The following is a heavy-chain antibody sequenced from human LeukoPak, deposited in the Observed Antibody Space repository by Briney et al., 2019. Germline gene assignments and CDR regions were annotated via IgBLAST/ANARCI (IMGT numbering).Heavy chain of an antibody. Sequence: GGSLRLSCAASGFTFSSYWMSWVRQAPGKGLEWVANIKQDGSEKYYVDSVKGRFTISRDNAKNSLYLQMNSLRDEDTAVYYCARGIVVVTAIHGYFDYWGQGTLVTVSS. V-gene: IGHV3-7*01. CDR3: ARGIVVVTAIHGYFDY. CDR2: IKQDGSEK. J-gene: IGHJ4*02. CDR1: GFTFSSYW. D-gene: IGHD2-21*02.